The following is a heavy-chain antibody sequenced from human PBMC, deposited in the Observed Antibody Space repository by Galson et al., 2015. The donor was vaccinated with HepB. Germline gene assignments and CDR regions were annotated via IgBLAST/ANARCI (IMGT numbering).Heavy chain of an antibody. Sequence: SLRLSCAASGFTFSGYAMHWVRQAPGKGVEYVSGISSDGGSTYYTNSVKGRFTISRDSSMNTLFLQMGSLKIEDMAVYYCARCRTTWSEGYCYYGMDVWGQGTTVTVSS. V-gene: IGHV3-64*01. CDR3: ARCRTTWSEGYCYYGMDV. D-gene: IGHD2-2*01. CDR2: ISSDGGST. CDR1: GFTFSGYA. J-gene: IGHJ6*02.